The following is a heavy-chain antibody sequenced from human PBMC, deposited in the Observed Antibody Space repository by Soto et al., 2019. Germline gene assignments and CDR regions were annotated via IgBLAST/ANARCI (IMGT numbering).Heavy chain of an antibody. CDR2: IYYSGST. Sequence: SETLSLTCTVSGGSISSYYWSWIRQPPGKGLEWIGYIYYSGSTNYNPSLKSRVTISVDTSKNQFSLKLSSVTAADTAVYYCARALNGYSGLPNYYYYMDVWGKGTTVTVSS. CDR1: GGSISSYY. CDR3: ARALNGYSGLPNYYYYMDV. V-gene: IGHV4-59*01. J-gene: IGHJ6*03. D-gene: IGHD5-12*01.